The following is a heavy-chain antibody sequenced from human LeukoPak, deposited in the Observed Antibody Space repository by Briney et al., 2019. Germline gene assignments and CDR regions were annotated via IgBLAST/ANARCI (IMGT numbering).Heavy chain of an antibody. J-gene: IGHJ6*04. D-gene: IGHD3-9*01. CDR1: GGPIRSYY. CDR2: IYYSGST. V-gene: IGHV4-59*01. CDR3: FQAEDGIRGFESDV. Sequence: SETLSLPCTVSGGPIRSYYWSLILQPTGQGLEWIGYIYYSGSTNYNPSLKSRVTISVDTSKNQFSLKLSSVTAEDTVVYFFFQAEDGIRGFESDVWGKGTTVTVSS.